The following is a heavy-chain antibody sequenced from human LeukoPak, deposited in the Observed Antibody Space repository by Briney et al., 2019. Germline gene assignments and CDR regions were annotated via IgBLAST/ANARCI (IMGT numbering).Heavy chain of an antibody. D-gene: IGHD5-18*01. CDR1: GYTFTSYG. Sequence: GASVKVSCKGSGYTFTSYGMHWVCQAPGQRREWRGGSNAGNGNTKYSQSFHGIVPIARHTSASTAYIELSSLRSDDTAVYYCPRRHSYGSGFDYWGQGTLVTVSS. V-gene: IGHV1-3*01. J-gene: IGHJ4*02. CDR3: PRRHSYGSGFDY. CDR2: SNAGNGNT.